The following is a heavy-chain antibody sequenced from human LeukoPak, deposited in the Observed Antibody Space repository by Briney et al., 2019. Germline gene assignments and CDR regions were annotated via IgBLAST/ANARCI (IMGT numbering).Heavy chain of an antibody. J-gene: IGHJ5*02. CDR1: GYTFTGYY. D-gene: IGHD2-2*01. V-gene: IGHV1-2*02. CDR3: ARGYCSSTSCYRPWFDP. CDR2: INPNSGGT. Sequence: ASVKVSCKASGYTFTGYYMHWVRQAPGQGLEWMGWINPNSGGTNYAQKFQGRVTMTRDTSISTVYMELSRLRSDDTAVYYCARGYCSSTSCYRPWFDPWGQGTLVTVSS.